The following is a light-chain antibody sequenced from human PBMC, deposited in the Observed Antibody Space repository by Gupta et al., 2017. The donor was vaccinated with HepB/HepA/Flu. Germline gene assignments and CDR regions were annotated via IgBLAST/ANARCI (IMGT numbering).Light chain of an antibody. CDR1: QSVGIY. CDR2: DAS. V-gene: IGKV3-11*01. Sequence: EIVLTQPPATLSLSPGERATLSCRASQSVGIYLAWYQQKPGQAPRLLVYDASNRATGIPARFSGSGSGTDFTLTITSLQPEDFAVYYCQQRSDWTFGQGTKVEIK. J-gene: IGKJ1*01. CDR3: QQRSDWT.